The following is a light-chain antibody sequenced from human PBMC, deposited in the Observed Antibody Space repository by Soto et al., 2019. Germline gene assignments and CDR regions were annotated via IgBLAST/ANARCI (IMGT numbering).Light chain of an antibody. CDR3: QQLHSYPIT. CDR2: GAS. J-gene: IGKJ5*01. CDR1: QAMNTY. Sequence: DIQMTQSPSTLPASVGDRVTISCRASQAMNTYIAWYQQRPGAAPKLLVYGASTLQTGVPSRFSGSESGAVFTLTISSLQPEDFATYYCQQLHSYPITFGQGTRLEIK. V-gene: IGKV1-9*01.